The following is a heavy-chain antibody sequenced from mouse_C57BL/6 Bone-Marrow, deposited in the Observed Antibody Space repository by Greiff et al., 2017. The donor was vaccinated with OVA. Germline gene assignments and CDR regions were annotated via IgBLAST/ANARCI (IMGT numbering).Heavy chain of an antibody. CDR2: ICSGGST. CDR1: GFSLTSYG. CDR3: ARNWDQASFAY. Sequence: VQLQQSGPGLVQPSQSLSITCTVSGFSLTSYGVHWVRQSPGKGLAWLGVICSGGSTDYNAAFMSRLSITKDNSKSQVFFKMNSLQADDTAIYYCARNWDQASFAYWGQGTTLTVSS. D-gene: IGHD4-1*01. V-gene: IGHV2-5*01. J-gene: IGHJ2*01.